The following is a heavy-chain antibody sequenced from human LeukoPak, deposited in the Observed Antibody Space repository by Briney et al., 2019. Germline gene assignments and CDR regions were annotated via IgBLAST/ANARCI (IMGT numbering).Heavy chain of an antibody. CDR2: IIPIFGTA. D-gene: IGHD1-7*01. Sequence: SVKVSCKASGGTFSSYAISWVRQAPGQGLEWMGGIIPIFGTANYAQKFQGRVTITTDESTSTAYMELSSLRSEDTAMYYCATTEWNLYWGQGTLVTVSS. CDR1: GGTFSSYA. CDR3: ATTEWNLY. J-gene: IGHJ4*02. V-gene: IGHV1-69*05.